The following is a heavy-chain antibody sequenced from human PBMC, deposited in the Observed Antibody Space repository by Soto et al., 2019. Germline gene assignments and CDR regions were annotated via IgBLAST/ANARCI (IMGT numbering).Heavy chain of an antibody. J-gene: IGHJ3*02. Sequence: QVQLQESGPGLVRPSQTLSLTCTVSGGSISSGDYYWSWIRQHPGKGLEWIGHIYFSGSTNNNPALKRRLTISLDTSKNQFSLKLSSVTAADRAVYYCARDDYGSNSGAFDIWGQGTRVSVSS. CDR1: GGSISSGDYY. V-gene: IGHV4-31*03. CDR2: IYFSGST. D-gene: IGHD4-17*01. CDR3: ARDDYGSNSGAFDI.